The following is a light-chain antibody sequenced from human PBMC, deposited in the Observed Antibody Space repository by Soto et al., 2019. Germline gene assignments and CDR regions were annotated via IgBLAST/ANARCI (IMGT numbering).Light chain of an antibody. CDR2: DVS. CDR3: SSYLNV. V-gene: IGLV2-14*01. J-gene: IGLJ1*01. CDR1: SSDVGGYNY. Sequence: QSALTQPASVSGSPGQSITISCTGTSSDVGGYNYVSWYQQHPGKAPKLMIYDVSNRPSGVSNRFSGSKSGNTASLTISGLHAEYEAYYYCSSYLNVFGTGTKLTVL.